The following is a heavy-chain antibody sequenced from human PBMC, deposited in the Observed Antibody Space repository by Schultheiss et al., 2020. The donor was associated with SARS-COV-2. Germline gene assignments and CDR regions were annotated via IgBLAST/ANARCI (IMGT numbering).Heavy chain of an antibody. J-gene: IGHJ3*02. CDR3: ASSPLRGGRRGSYWDAIDI. Sequence: SVKVSCKDSGFTFTRSAVQWVRQARGQRLEWIGWIVVGSGNTNYAQKFQERVTITREMSTTTAYMELSSLGSEDTAVYYCASSPLRGGRRGSYWDAIDIWGQGTRVNVAS. V-gene: IGHV1-58*01. CDR2: IVVGSGNT. CDR1: GFTFTRSA. D-gene: IGHD1-26*01.